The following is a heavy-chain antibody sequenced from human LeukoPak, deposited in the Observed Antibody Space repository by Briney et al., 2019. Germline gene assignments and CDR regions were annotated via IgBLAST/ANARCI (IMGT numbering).Heavy chain of an antibody. CDR3: ASESGYSSAREN. V-gene: IGHV3-48*04. CDR1: GFTFSSYG. J-gene: IGHJ4*02. CDR2: ISSSGSTI. Sequence: GGSLRLSCAASGFTFSSYGMHWVRQAPGKGLEWVSYISSSGSTIYYADSVKGRFTISRDNAKNSLYLQMNSLRAEDTAVYYCASESGYSSARENWGQGTLVTVSS. D-gene: IGHD5-18*01.